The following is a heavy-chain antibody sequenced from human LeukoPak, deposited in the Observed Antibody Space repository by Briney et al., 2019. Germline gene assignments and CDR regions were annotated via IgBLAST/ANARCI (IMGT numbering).Heavy chain of an antibody. D-gene: IGHD6-19*01. CDR2: ISGSSDYI. V-gene: IGHV3-21*01. CDR3: ARIPNSAGFPNWFDP. J-gene: IGHJ5*02. Sequence: PGGSLRLSCAASGFTFSTSTINWFRHAPGKGLEWVSSISGSSDYIDYADSVKGRFTISRDNAKNSLYLQMNSLRGEDTGVYYCARIPNSAGFPNWFDPWGQGTLVTVSS. CDR1: GFTFSTST.